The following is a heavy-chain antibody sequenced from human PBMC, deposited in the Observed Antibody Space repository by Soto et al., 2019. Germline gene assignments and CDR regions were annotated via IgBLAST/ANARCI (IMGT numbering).Heavy chain of an antibody. CDR2: INHSGST. D-gene: IGHD3-22*01. Sequence: SETLSLTCAVYGGSFSGYYWSWIRQPPGKGLEWIGEINHSGSTNYNPSLKSRVTISVDTSKNQFSLKLSSVTAADTAVYYCARDYYDRKGYYYGMDVWGQGTKVTVYS. J-gene: IGHJ6*02. V-gene: IGHV4-34*01. CDR3: ARDYYDRKGYYYGMDV. CDR1: GGSFSGYY.